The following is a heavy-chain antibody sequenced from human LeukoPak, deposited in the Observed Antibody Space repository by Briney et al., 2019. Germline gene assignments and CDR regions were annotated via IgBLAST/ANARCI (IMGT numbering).Heavy chain of an antibody. Sequence: GGSLRLSCAASGXTFSTYAMSWVRQAPGKGREWVSSISGSGGYTFYADSVKGRFTISRDNSKNTLYLQMNSLKADDTAVYYCAKEAGERRQQQASDYWGQGSLVTVSS. CDR1: GXTFSTYA. V-gene: IGHV3-23*01. J-gene: IGHJ4*02. D-gene: IGHD6-13*01. CDR2: ISGSGGYT. CDR3: AKEAGERRQQQASDY.